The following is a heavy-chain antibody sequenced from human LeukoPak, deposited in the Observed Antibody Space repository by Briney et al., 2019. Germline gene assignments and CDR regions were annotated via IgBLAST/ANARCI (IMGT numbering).Heavy chain of an antibody. CDR3: AKDRATIAAAGTGFDY. V-gene: IGHV3-30*02. CDR1: GFTFSSYG. D-gene: IGHD6-13*01. CDR2: IRYDGSNK. Sequence: TGGSLRLSXAASGFTFSSYGMHWVRQAPGKGLEWVVFIRYDGSNKYYADSVKGRFTISRDNSKNTLCLQMNSLRAEDTAVYYCAKDRATIAAAGTGFDYWGQGTLVTVSS. J-gene: IGHJ4*02.